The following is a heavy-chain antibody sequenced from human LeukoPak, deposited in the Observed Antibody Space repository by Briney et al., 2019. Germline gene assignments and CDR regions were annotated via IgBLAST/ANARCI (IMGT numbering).Heavy chain of an antibody. J-gene: IGHJ4*02. V-gene: IGHV4-39*02. CDR2: FFYSGST. D-gene: IGHD3-9*01. CDR3: ARARGRYIDFLDY. CDR1: GGSISSNYY. Sequence: PSETLSLTCTVSGGSISSNYYWGWIRQPPGKGLEWFVSFFYSGSTYYNPSLKSRVTISVDTSKNQLSLRLSSVTAAYTAVYYCARARGRYIDFLDYWGQGTLITVSS.